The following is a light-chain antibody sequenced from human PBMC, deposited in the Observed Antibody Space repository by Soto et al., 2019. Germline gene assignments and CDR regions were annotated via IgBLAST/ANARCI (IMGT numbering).Light chain of an antibody. CDR3: QQYNNWPRPLT. CDR1: QSVSSN. Sequence: EIVMTQSPATLSVSPGERATLSCRASQSVSSNLAWYQQKPGQAPRLLIYGASTRATGIPARFSGSGSGTEFTITISSVQSEDFAVYYCQQYNNWPRPLTFGGGTKVEIK. J-gene: IGKJ4*01. CDR2: GAS. V-gene: IGKV3-15*01.